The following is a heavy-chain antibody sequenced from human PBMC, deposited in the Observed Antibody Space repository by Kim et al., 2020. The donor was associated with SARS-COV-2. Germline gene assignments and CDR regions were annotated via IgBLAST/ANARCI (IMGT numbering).Heavy chain of an antibody. J-gene: IGHJ4*02. CDR3: ARVRDYYDSSGYYGVDSPFDY. V-gene: IGHV1-69*13. CDR2: IIPIFGTA. Sequence: SVKVSCKASGGTFSSYAISWVRQAPGQGLEWMGGIIPIFGTANYAQKFQGRVTITADESTSTAYMELSSLRSEDTAVYYCARVRDYYDSSGYYGVDSPFDYWGQGTLVTVSS. CDR1: GGTFSSYA. D-gene: IGHD3-22*01.